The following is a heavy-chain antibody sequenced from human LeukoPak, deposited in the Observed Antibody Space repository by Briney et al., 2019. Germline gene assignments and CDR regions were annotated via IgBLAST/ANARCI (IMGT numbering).Heavy chain of an antibody. CDR2: ISGSGTTI. CDR1: GFTLSNYA. J-gene: IGHJ4*02. CDR3: ARRRGDY. Sequence: GGSLRLSCVASGFTLSNYAMTWVRQAPGKGLEWVSGISGSGTTIYYADSVKGRFTISRDNAKNSLFLQMNSLRAEDTAVYYCARRRGDYWGQGTLVTVSS. V-gene: IGHV3-48*03.